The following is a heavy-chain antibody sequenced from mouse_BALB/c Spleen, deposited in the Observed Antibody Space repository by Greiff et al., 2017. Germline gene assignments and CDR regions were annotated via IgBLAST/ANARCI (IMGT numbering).Heavy chain of an antibody. D-gene: IGHD2-4*01. Sequence: VQLQQSGPELVKPGASVKISCKASGYSFTGYYMHWVKQSHVKSLEWIGRINPYNGATSYNQNFKDKASLTVDKSSSTAYMELHSLTSEDSAVYYCARGDYDEDYYAMDYWGQGTSVTVSS. CDR1: GYSFTGYY. J-gene: IGHJ4*01. V-gene: IGHV1-31*01. CDR3: ARGDYDEDYYAMDY. CDR2: INPYNGAT.